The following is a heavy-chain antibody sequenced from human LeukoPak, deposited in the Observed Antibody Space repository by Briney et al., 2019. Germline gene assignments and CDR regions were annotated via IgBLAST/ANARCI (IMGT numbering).Heavy chain of an antibody. CDR1: GFTFSSYG. J-gene: IGHJ4*02. D-gene: IGHD3-10*01. CDR2: IWYDGSNK. Sequence: PGGSLRLSCAASGFTFSSYGMHWVRQASGKGLEWVAVIWYDGSNKYYADSVEGRFTISRDNSKNTLYLQMNSLRAEDTAVYYCAKDSTPTDYYGSAADYWGQGTLVTVSS. V-gene: IGHV3-33*03. CDR3: AKDSTPTDYYGSAADY.